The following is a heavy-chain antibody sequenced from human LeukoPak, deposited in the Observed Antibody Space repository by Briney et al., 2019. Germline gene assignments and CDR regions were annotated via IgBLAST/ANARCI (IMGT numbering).Heavy chain of an antibody. CDR2: INHSGST. CDR3: ARDWGYYDSSGYDDY. Sequence: SETLSLTCAVYGGSFSDYFWNWIRQPPGKGLEWIGEINHSGSTNYNPSLKSRVTISVDTSKNQFSLKLSSVTAADTAVYYCARDWGYYDSSGYDDYWGQGTLVTVSS. D-gene: IGHD3-22*01. V-gene: IGHV4-34*01. J-gene: IGHJ4*02. CDR1: GGSFSDYF.